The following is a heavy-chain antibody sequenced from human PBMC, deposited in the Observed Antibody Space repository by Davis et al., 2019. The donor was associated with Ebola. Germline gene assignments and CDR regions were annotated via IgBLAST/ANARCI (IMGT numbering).Heavy chain of an antibody. CDR3: ARNYYGSGSLPDY. CDR1: GYSFTSYW. J-gene: IGHJ4*02. Sequence: GESLKISCKGSGYSFTSYWISWVRQMPGKGLEWMGIIYPGDSDTRYSLSFQGQVTISADKSISTAYLQWSSLKASDTAMYYCARNYYGSGSLPDYWGQGTLVTVSS. V-gene: IGHV5-51*01. CDR2: IYPGDSDT. D-gene: IGHD3-10*01.